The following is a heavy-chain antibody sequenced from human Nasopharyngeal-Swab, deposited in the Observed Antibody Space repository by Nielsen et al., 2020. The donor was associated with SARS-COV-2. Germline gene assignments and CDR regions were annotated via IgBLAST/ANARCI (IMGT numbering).Heavy chain of an antibody. CDR1: GFTFSSYE. CDR2: ISSSGSTI. V-gene: IGHV3-48*03. D-gene: IGHD6-19*01. CDR3: ARDLYSSGGKYYYYGMDV. J-gene: IGHJ6*02. Sequence: GESLKISCAASGFTFSSYEMNWVRQAPGKGLEWVSYISSSGSTIYYADSVKGRFTISRDNAKNSLYLQMNSLRAEDTAVYYCARDLYSSGGKYYYYGMDVWGQGTTVTVSS.